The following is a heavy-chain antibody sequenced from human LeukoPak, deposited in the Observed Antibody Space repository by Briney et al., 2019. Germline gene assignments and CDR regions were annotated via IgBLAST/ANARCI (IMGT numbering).Heavy chain of an antibody. CDR2: VRYDETNK. Sequence: GGSLRLSCAASGFIFSSYSINWVRQAPGKGLEWVAFVRYDETNKYYADSVKGRFTISRDNSRNTVYLQMNSLRADDTAMYYCAKDHQHYYDSSGYLDYWGQGTLVTVSS. V-gene: IGHV3-30*02. J-gene: IGHJ4*02. CDR3: AKDHQHYYDSSGYLDY. D-gene: IGHD3-22*01. CDR1: GFIFSSYS.